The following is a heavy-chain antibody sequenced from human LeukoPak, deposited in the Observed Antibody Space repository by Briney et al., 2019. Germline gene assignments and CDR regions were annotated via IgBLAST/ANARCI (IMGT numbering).Heavy chain of an antibody. Sequence: PSETLSLTCAVSGGSISSSNWWSWVRPPPGKGLEWIEEIYHSGSTNYNPSLKSRVTISVDKSKNQFSLKLSSVTAADTAVYYCARGTRWNYDSSGYFYYWGQGTLVTVSS. D-gene: IGHD3-22*01. J-gene: IGHJ4*02. CDR2: IYHSGST. CDR1: GGSISSSNW. V-gene: IGHV4-4*02. CDR3: ARGTRWNYDSSGYFYY.